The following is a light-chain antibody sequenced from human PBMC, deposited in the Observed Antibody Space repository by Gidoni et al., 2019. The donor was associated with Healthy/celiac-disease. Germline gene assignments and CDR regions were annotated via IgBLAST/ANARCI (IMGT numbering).Light chain of an antibody. CDR1: SPNIGAGYD. J-gene: IGLJ1*01. CDR2: GNS. V-gene: IGLV1-40*01. CDR3: QSYDSSLSAFYV. Sequence: QSVLTQPPPVSGAPGQSVTISCTGSSPNIGAGYDVHWYQQLPGTAPKLLIYGNSNRPSGVPDRFSGSKSGTSASLAITGLQAEDDADYYCQSYDSSLSAFYVFGTGTKVTVL.